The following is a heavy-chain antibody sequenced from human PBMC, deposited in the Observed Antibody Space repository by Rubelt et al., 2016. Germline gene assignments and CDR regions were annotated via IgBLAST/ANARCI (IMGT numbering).Heavy chain of an antibody. CDR3: ARDIGYYDSAESFDY. V-gene: IGHV3-48*04. Sequence: ISSSSSTIYYADSVKGRFTISRDNAKNSLYLQMNSLRAEDTAVYYCARDIGYYDSAESFDYWGQGTLVTVSS. J-gene: IGHJ4*02. CDR2: ISSSSSTI. D-gene: IGHD3-22*01.